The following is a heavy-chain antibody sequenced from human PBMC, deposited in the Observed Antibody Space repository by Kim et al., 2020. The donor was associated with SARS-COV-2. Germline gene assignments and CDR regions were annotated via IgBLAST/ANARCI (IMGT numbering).Heavy chain of an antibody. D-gene: IGHD1-20*01. V-gene: IGHV3-13*04. CDR2: IGTKADT. J-gene: IGHJ2*01. CDR1: GFTFSSYD. Sequence: GGSLRLSCAASGFTFSSYDMHWVRQGTEKGLEWVSSIGTKADTYYPDSVKDRFTISRENAKDSFYLQMNSLRAEDTAVYYCSRGPIEEGIRATKGYLDLWGRGTVVTVSS. CDR3: SRGPIEEGIRATKGYLDL.